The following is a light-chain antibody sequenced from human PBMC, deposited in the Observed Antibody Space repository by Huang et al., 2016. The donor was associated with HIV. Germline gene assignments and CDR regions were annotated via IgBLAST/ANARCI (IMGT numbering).Light chain of an antibody. CDR1: QSFNTS. CDR2: DAS. J-gene: IGKJ5*01. V-gene: IGKV3-11*01. CDR3: QQRSNWPPIT. Sequence: EIVLTQSPATLSLSPGERATPSCRASQSFNTSLAWYHQKPGQAPRLLIYDASNRATGIPARFSGSGSGTGFTLTISSLEPEDFAVYYCQQRSNWPPITFGQGTRLEIK.